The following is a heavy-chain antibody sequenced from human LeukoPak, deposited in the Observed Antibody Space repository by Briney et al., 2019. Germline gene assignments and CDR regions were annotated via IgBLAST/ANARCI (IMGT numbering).Heavy chain of an antibody. D-gene: IGHD2/OR15-2a*01. V-gene: IGHV3-49*04. CDR2: IRSKAYGGTT. J-gene: IGHJ4*02. CDR1: EFAFGDYA. CDR3: SRDGGFLYYFDY. Sequence: AVGTLRLSCTPSEFAFGDYALNWVRQAPGKGLEWVAFIRSKAYGGTTEYAASVKGRFTISRDDSKSIAYLQMNSLKTEDTAVYYCSRDGGFLYYFDYWGQGTLVTVSS.